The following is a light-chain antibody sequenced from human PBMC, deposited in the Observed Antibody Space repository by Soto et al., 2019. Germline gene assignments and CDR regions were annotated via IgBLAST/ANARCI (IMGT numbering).Light chain of an antibody. V-gene: IGLV2-23*01. CDR1: SSDFGNYNF. Sequence: QSALTQPASVSGSPGQSITISCTGTSSDFGNYNFVSWYQQSPGNAPKLMIYEATKRPSGVSNRFSGSKSGNTASLTISGLQAGEGGNYYSCSHAGSSPLGFGGGTNLT. J-gene: IGLJ3*02. CDR3: CSHAGSSPLG. CDR2: EAT.